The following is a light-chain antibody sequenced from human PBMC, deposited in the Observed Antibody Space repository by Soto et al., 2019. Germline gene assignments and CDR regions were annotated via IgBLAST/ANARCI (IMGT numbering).Light chain of an antibody. V-gene: IGLV1-40*01. Sequence: SVLTQPPSVSGAPGQRVTISCTGTRSDIGAGFDVHWYQQLPGAAPKLLIYGNTKRPSGVPDRFSGSKSGTSASLAISGLQAEDEADYYCGTWDSSLSAGVFGTGTKVTVL. CDR1: RSDIGAGFD. CDR2: GNT. J-gene: IGLJ1*01. CDR3: GTWDSSLSAGV.